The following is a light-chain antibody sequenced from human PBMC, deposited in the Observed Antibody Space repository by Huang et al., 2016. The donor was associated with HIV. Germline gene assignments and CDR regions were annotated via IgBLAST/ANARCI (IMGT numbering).Light chain of an antibody. J-gene: IGKJ3*01. CDR3: QQYNNWLLFS. Sequence: EIVLTQSPATLSVSPGERATLSCRASQSISNNLAWYQQKPGQAPRLLIYGAITRATGVPARFRGSGSGTEFTLTISSLQSEDFAVYYCQQYNNWLLFSFGPGTKVDIK. CDR1: QSISNN. CDR2: GAI. V-gene: IGKV3-15*01.